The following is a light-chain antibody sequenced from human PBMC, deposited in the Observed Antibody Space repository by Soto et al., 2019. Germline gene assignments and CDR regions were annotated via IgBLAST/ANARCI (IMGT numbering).Light chain of an antibody. CDR3: QQIYNTPYT. J-gene: IGKJ2*01. V-gene: IGKV1-39*01. CDR1: QSISGF. CDR2: TAS. Sequence: DIQMTQSPSSLSASVGDRVTITCRASQSISGFLNWFQQKPGKAPDLLIYTASSLQSGGPSRFSGSGSGTDFTLTISSLQPEDFATYYCQQIYNTPYTFGQGTKLEIK.